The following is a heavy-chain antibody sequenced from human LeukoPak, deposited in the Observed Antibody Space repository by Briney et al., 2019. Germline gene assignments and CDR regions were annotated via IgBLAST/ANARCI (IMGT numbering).Heavy chain of an antibody. CDR3: ARGGTYYYDSSGYYEALDY. D-gene: IGHD3-22*01. Sequence: ASVKVSCKASGYTFTSYGISWVRQAPGQGLEWMGWISAYNGNTNDAQQLQGRVTMTTDTSPSTAYMELRSLRSDDTAVYYCARGGTYYYDSSGYYEALDYWGQGTLVTVSS. CDR1: GYTFTSYG. J-gene: IGHJ4*02. V-gene: IGHV1-18*01. CDR2: ISAYNGNT.